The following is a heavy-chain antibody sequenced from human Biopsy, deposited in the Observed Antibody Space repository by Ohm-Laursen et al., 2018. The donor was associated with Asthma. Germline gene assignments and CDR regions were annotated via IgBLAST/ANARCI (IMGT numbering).Heavy chain of an antibody. CDR2: VSSDGHNK. D-gene: IGHD3-22*01. V-gene: IGHV3-30*03. J-gene: IGHJ3*02. Sequence: LSLTCAASGFVFSQCGMHWVRQGPGKGLEWVALVSSDGHNKYYEDSVKGRFTISRDNSRNRLYLQINRLTVEDSAVYFCARQSGQDYGDSSGFDIWGQGTKVAVSS. CDR3: ARQSGQDYGDSSGFDI. CDR1: GFVFSQCG.